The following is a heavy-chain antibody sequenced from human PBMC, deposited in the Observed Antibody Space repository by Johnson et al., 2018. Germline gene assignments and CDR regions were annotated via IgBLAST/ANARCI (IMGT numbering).Heavy chain of an antibody. CDR3: AKENPQDSSAYSRPHDAFDI. V-gene: IGHV3-30*18. Sequence: QLVDSGGGVVQPVRSLRVSCAASGFTFSSYAMHWVRQAPGKGLEWVAATSYDGYNKYYADSVKGRVTISRDNSKNTLFLQMNSLRAEDTAVYTCAKENPQDSSAYSRPHDAFDIWGQWTMVTVSS. J-gene: IGHJ3*02. D-gene: IGHD3-22*01. CDR2: TSYDGYNK. CDR1: GFTFSSYA.